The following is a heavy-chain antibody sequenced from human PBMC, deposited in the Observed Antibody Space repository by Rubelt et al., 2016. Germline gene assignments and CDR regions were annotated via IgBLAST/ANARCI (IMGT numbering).Heavy chain of an antibody. Sequence: SGSGGSTYYADSVTGRLTISRDNSKHTLYLQMNSLGAEDTAVYYCANDWGACKDIVATSFDYWGQGTLVTVSS. V-gene: IGHV3-23*01. CDR2: SGSGGST. D-gene: IGHD5-12*01. CDR3: ANDWGACKDIVATSFDY. J-gene: IGHJ4*02.